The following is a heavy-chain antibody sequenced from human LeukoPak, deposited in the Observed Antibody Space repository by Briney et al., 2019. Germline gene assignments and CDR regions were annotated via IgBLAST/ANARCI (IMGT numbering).Heavy chain of an antibody. Sequence: PGGSLRLSCAASGFTFSSYAMSWVRQAPGKGLEWVSAISGSGGSTYYADSVKGRFTISRDNSKNTLYLQMNSLRAEDTAVYYCVKGEAAHYVRPRGSYYYYMDVWGKGTTVTVSS. D-gene: IGHD3-10*02. J-gene: IGHJ6*03. V-gene: IGHV3-23*01. CDR3: VKGEAAHYVRPRGSYYYYMDV. CDR2: ISGSGGST. CDR1: GFTFSSYA.